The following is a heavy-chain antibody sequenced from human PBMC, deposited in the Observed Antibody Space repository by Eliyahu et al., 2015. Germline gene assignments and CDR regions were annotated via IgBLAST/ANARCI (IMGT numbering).Heavy chain of an antibody. CDR1: GXSISSYY. V-gene: IGHV4-59*08. CDR2: IYYSGST. CDR3: ARHPRRDYGMDV. J-gene: IGHJ6*02. Sequence: QVQLQESGPGLVKPSETLSLTCTVSGXSISSYYWSWIRQPPGKGLEWIGYIYYSGSTNYNPSLKSRVTISVDTSKNQFSLKLSSVTAADTAVYYCARHPRRDYGMDVWGQGTTVTVSS.